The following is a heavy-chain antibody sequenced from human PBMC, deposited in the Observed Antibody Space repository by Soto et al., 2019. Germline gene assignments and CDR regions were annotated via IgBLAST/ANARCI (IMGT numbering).Heavy chain of an antibody. V-gene: IGHV3-48*02. Sequence: EVQLVESGGGLVRPGGSLRLSCAASGFTFSTYSMNWVRQAPGQGLEWVSYISSGSATIYYADSVKGRFTISRDNAENSLYLQMNRLTDEDTAVYYCVRESASYSSSSGSYWYFDLWVRGTVITVSS. D-gene: IGHD6-6*01. CDR1: GFTFSTYS. J-gene: IGHJ2*01. CDR3: VRESASYSSSSGSYWYFDL. CDR2: ISSGSATI.